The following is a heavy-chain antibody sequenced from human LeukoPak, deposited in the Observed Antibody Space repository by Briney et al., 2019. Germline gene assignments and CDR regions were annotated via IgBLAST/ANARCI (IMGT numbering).Heavy chain of an antibody. D-gene: IGHD3-3*01. V-gene: IGHV3-21*01. CDR3: ATDTLRFRMDV. J-gene: IGHJ6*04. CDR1: GHPLSSFT. CDR2: ISSSSTYT. Sequence: GGSLRLSCTVSGHPLSSFTLNWVRQSPGKGLEWVSSISSSSTYTYYADSVKGRFTISRDNAKNSLFLQMNSLRDDDTGVYFCATDTLRFRMDVWGKGTTVIVSS.